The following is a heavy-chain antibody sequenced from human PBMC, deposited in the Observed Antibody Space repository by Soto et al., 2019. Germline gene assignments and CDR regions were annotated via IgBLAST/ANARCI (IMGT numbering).Heavy chain of an antibody. CDR3: AKRYCTNGVCYPPTYYFDY. Sequence: EVQLVESGGGLVQPGGSLRLSCAASGFTFSSYAMSWVRQAPGKGLEWVSAISGSGGSTYYADSVKGRFTISRDNSKNTLYLQMNSLRAEDTAVYYCAKRYCTNGVCYPPTYYFDYWGQGTLVTVSS. J-gene: IGHJ4*02. CDR1: GFTFSSYA. D-gene: IGHD2-8*01. CDR2: ISGSGGST. V-gene: IGHV3-23*04.